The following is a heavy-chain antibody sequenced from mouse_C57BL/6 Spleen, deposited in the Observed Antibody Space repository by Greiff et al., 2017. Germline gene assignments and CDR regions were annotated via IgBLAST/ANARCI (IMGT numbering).Heavy chain of an antibody. CDR3: AKNYYGSSYDWYFDV. CDR1: GFNIKDYY. CDR2: IDPEDGET. V-gene: IGHV14-2*01. J-gene: IGHJ1*03. D-gene: IGHD1-1*01. Sequence: VQLKESGAELVKPGASVKLSCTASGFNIKDYYMHWVKQRTEQGLAWIGRIDPEDGETKYAPKFQGKATITADTSSNTAYLQLSSLTSEDTAVYYCAKNYYGSSYDWYFDVWGTGTTVTVSS.